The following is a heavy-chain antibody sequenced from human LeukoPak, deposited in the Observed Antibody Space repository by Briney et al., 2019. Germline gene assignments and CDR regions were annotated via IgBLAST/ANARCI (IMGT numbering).Heavy chain of an antibody. Sequence: SETLSLTCTVSGGSISSSRYHWAWIRQSPGKGLEWIANIYYGGSSYYNPSLKRRVTISVDTSKNQFSLKVYSVTAADTAVYYCARRGGLRGDNWGQGTLVTVSS. CDR1: GGSISSSRYH. D-gene: IGHD2-15*01. J-gene: IGHJ4*02. CDR3: ARRGGLRGDN. V-gene: IGHV4-39*01. CDR2: IYYGGSS.